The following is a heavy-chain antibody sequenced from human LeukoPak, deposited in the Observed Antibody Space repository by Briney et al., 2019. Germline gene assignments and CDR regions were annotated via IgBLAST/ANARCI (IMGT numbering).Heavy chain of an antibody. CDR3: ASWAGNTQSDSWSGPFNY. D-gene: IGHD3-3*01. V-gene: IGHV3-48*03. Sequence: GSLRLACAVSGLTFSNFKMNWVRQAPGKGLEWVSYISDSGRTTFYADSVKGRFTISRDNAKNSLYLQMSSLRAEETAVYYCASWAGNTQSDSWSGPFNYWGQGTLVTVSS. J-gene: IGHJ4*02. CDR2: ISDSGRTT. CDR1: GLTFSNFK.